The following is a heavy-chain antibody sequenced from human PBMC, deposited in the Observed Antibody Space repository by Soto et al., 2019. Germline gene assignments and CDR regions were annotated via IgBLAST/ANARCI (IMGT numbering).Heavy chain of an antibody. CDR3: ARDGPDYYYYGLDV. D-gene: IGHD3-10*01. Sequence: PSQTLSLTCAVSGDSVSTNSAAWNWIRQSPSRGLEWLGRTYYRSKWYNDYAVSVKSRININADTSKNQISLQLNSVTPEDTAVYYCARDGPDYYYYGLDVWGQGTTVTVSS. CDR2: TYYRSKWYN. V-gene: IGHV6-1*01. J-gene: IGHJ6*02. CDR1: GDSVSTNSAA.